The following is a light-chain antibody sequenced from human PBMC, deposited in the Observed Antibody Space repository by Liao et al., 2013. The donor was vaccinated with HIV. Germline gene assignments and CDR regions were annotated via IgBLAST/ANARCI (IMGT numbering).Light chain of an antibody. V-gene: IGLV3-1*01. CDR2: QDT. Sequence: SYELTQPPSVSVSPGQTASITCSGDTLGDKYACWYQQRPGQSPVLVIYQDTKRPSGIPERFSGSNSGNTATLTISGTQAMDEADYYCQVWDFTSDQRYVFGTGTKVSVL. CDR1: TLGDKY. CDR3: QVWDFTSDQRYV. J-gene: IGLJ1*01.